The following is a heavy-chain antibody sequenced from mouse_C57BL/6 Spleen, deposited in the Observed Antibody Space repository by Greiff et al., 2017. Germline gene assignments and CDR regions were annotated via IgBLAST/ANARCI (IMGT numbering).Heavy chain of an antibody. D-gene: IGHD1-1*01. CDR2: ISSGGSYT. V-gene: IGHV5-6*01. J-gene: IGHJ4*01. CDR3: ARHAHYGSSLYAMDY. CDR1: GFTFSSYG. Sequence: EVKVVESGGDLVKPGGSLKLSCAASGFTFSSYGMSWVSQTPDKRLEWVATISSGGSYTYYPDSVKGRFTISRDNAKNTLYLQMSSLKSQDTAMYYCARHAHYGSSLYAMDYWGQGTSVTVSS.